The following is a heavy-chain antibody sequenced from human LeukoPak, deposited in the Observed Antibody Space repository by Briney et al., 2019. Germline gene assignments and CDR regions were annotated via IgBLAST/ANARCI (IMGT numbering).Heavy chain of an antibody. V-gene: IGHV3-21*01. D-gene: IGHD6-19*01. CDR2: ISSSSSYI. J-gene: IGHJ3*02. CDR3: ARRGDSSGRAFDI. CDR1: GFTFSNHW. Sequence: GGSLRLSCAASGFTFSNHWMNWVRQAPGKGLEWVSSISSSSSYIYYADSVKGRFTISRDNAKNSLYLQMNSLRAEDTAVYYCARRGDSSGRAFDIWGQGTMVTVSS.